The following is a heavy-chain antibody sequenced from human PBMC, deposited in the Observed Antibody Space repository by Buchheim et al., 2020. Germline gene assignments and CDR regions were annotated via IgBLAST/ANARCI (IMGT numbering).Heavy chain of an antibody. J-gene: IGHJ4*02. CDR3: ARLKRTSIAVTTGDGIDY. Sequence: QVHLQESGPGLVKPSQTLSLTCTVSGDSISSGGYYWSWIRQPPGKGLEWIGYIYYSGSTYYNPSLKSRVTMSVGTSKNQFSLKVTSVTAADTAVYYCARLKRTSIAVTTGDGIDYWGQGTL. CDR2: IYYSGST. V-gene: IGHV4-31*03. D-gene: IGHD4-17*01. CDR1: GDSISSGGYY.